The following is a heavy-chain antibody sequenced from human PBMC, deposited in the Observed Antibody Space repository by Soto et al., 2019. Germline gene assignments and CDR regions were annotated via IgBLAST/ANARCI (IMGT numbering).Heavy chain of an antibody. CDR2: MNPNSGNT. J-gene: IGHJ5*02. Sequence: QVQLVQSGAEVKKPGASVKVSCKASGDTFSNDDINWVRQATGQGLERMGWMNPNSGNTGYAQKFQGRITMTRDTSMSTAYMELSSLTSEDTAVYFCARGYVALLVYSNRWFAAWGQGTLVTVSS. CDR3: ARGYVALLVYSNRWFAA. V-gene: IGHV1-8*01. D-gene: IGHD3-10*01. CDR1: GDTFSNDD.